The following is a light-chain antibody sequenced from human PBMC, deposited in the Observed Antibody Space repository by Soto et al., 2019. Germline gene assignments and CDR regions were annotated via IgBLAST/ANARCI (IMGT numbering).Light chain of an antibody. J-gene: IGKJ4*01. CDR2: GVY. CDR1: QNFTSTY. Sequence: EIRLTQSPGTLSLSPGERATLSCRSSQNFTSTYLAWYQQKPGQAPRLVIYGVYSRAIGIPDRFSGSGSGTDFTLTISRLEPEDFAVYYCQQYDRSTGLIFGGGTKVEIK. V-gene: IGKV3-20*01. CDR3: QQYDRSTGLI.